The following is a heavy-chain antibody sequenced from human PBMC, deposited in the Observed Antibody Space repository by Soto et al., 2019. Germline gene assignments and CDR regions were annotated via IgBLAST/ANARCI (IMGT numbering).Heavy chain of an antibody. CDR1: GFTFSTYW. J-gene: IGHJ6*02. D-gene: IGHD3-10*01. CDR2: VKQDGSEE. CDR3: ARGLYYGSGSYYNHYYYGMDV. Sequence: PGGSLRLSCAASGFTFSTYWMSWVRQAPGKGLEWVANVKQDGSEEYYVDSVKGRFTISRDNSKNTLYLQMNSLRAEDTAVYYCARGLYYGSGSYYNHYYYGMDVWGQGTTVTVSS. V-gene: IGHV3-7*01.